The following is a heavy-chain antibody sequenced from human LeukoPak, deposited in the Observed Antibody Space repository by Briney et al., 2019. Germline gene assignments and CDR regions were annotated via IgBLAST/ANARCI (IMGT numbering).Heavy chain of an antibody. CDR3: ASGPPRGKYYYMDV. CDR2: IGTASDT. V-gene: IGHV3-13*01. D-gene: IGHD1-1*01. CDR1: GFTFSTLD. J-gene: IGHJ6*03. Sequence: GGSLRLSCAASGFTFSTLDMHWVRHPTGQGLEWVSTIGTASDTYYPGSVEGRFTLSRDNAKNSLYLQMNSLTAGDTAVYYCASGPPRGKYYYMDVWGKGTTVTVSS.